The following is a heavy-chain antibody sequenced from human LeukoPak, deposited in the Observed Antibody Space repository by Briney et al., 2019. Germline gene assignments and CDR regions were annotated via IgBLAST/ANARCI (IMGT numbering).Heavy chain of an antibody. J-gene: IGHJ6*02. CDR1: GGSISSSY. CDR3: ARSITAAPHYYGMDV. Sequence: SETLSLTCTVSGGSISSSYWSWIRQPPGKGLEWIGDIYYSGSTNYNPSLKSRVTISVDTSKNQFSLKLSSVTAADTAVYYCARSITAAPHYYGMDVWGQGTTVTVSS. CDR2: IYYSGST. D-gene: IGHD6-13*01. V-gene: IGHV4-59*01.